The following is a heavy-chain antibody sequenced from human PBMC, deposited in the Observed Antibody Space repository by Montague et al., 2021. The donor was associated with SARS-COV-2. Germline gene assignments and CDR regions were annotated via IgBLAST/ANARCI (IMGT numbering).Heavy chain of an antibody. CDR1: GDSVSHDF. Sequence: SETLSLTCTVSGDSVSHDFWTWIRQPPGKGLEWIGYVYYSRSNSYNPSLRGRVSIAVDTSKNQFSLRLSTVTAADTAIYYCVRDPAPSGSGTFYDYWGQGTRVAVSS. V-gene: IGHV4-59*02. D-gene: IGHD1-26*01. J-gene: IGHJ4*02. CDR3: VRDPAPSGSGTFYDY. CDR2: VYYSRSN.